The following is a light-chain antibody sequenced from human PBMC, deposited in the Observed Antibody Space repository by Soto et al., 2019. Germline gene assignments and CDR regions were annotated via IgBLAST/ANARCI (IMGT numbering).Light chain of an antibody. Sequence: DIQMTQSPSSLSASVGDRLSVACEASQDIIDYLNWYQQKPGKAPKLLIYDASNLETGVPSRFSGSGSGTDFSFTISGLQAEDFATYYCQQYDNLPLTFGGGTKVDIK. J-gene: IGKJ4*01. CDR3: QQYDNLPLT. CDR1: QDIIDY. CDR2: DAS. V-gene: IGKV1-33*01.